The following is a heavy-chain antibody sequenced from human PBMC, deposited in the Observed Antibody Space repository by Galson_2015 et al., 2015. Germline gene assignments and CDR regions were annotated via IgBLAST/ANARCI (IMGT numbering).Heavy chain of an antibody. D-gene: IGHD6-13*01. Sequence: SVKVSCKASGYTFTDYYIHWVRQAPGQGLEWMGWVIPNSGGTNYAQKFQGWVTMTRDASIGTAYMGLNRLSSDDTAVYYCARGHVSWSLDYWGQGTLVTVSS. CDR3: ARGHVSWSLDY. J-gene: IGHJ4*02. CDR1: GYTFTDYY. V-gene: IGHV1-2*04. CDR2: VIPNSGGT.